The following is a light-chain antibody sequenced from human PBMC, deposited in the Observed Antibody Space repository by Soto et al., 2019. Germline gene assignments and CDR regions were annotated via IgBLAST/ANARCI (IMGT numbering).Light chain of an antibody. J-gene: IGLJ2*01. CDR1: SSDVGGYNY. CDR3: SSYTSSSPLVV. CDR2: DVS. V-gene: IGLV2-14*01. Sequence: QSALTQPASVSGSPGQSITISCTGTSSDVGGYNYVSWYQQHPGKAPKLMIYDVSNRPSGVSNRFSGSKSGNTASLTISRVQAEDEADYYCSSYTSSSPLVVFGGGTKLTVL.